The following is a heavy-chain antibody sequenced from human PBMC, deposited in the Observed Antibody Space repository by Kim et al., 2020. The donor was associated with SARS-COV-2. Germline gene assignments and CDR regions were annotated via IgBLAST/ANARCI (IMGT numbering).Heavy chain of an antibody. CDR3: ARGTTAAGTFPFDY. J-gene: IGHJ4*02. D-gene: IGHD6-13*01. V-gene: IGHV3-21*01. CDR1: GFTFSSYS. CDR2: ISSSSSYI. Sequence: GGSLRLSCAASGFTFSSYSMNWVRQAPGKGLEWVSSISSSSSYIYYADSVKGRFTISRDNAKNSLYLQMNSLRAEDTAVYYCARGTTAAGTFPFDYWGQGTLVTVSS.